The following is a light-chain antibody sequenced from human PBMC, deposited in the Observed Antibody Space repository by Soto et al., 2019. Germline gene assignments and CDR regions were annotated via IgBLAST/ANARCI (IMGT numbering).Light chain of an antibody. CDR2: GAS. CDR1: HSVSSN. J-gene: IGKJ1*01. Sequence: ERVMTQSPATLSLSPGERATLSCRASHSVSSNLAWYQQKPGQAPRLLIYGASTRATGIPARFSGSGSGTEFTLTISSLQSEDFAVYYCQQYNNWPPWTFGQGTKVEIK. CDR3: QQYNNWPPWT. V-gene: IGKV3-15*01.